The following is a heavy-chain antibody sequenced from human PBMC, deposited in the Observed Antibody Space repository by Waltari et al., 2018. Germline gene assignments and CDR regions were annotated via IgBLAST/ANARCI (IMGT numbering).Heavy chain of an antibody. Sequence: EVQLVESGGGLVQPGGSLRLSCAASGFAFRSYEMNWVRQAPGKGLEWVSYISSSGSTIYYADSVKGRFTISRDNAKNSLYLQMNSLRAEDTAVYYCARDHTFGGVGFDYWGQGTLVTVSS. CDR1: GFAFRSYE. D-gene: IGHD3-16*01. CDR3: ARDHTFGGVGFDY. J-gene: IGHJ4*02. V-gene: IGHV3-48*03. CDR2: ISSSGSTI.